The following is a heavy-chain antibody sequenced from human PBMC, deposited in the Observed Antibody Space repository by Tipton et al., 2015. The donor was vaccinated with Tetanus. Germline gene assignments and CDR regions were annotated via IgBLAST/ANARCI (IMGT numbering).Heavy chain of an antibody. Sequence: QLVQSGPEVKQPGESLKISCKGSGYMFSSHWIGWVRQVPGKGLEWLGTIYPGDSYSTYSPSFEGQVTISVDRPIDTAYLQWSSLKAADTAIYYCARPLTSVAFGGFAFDVWGQGTLVTVSS. CDR2: IYPGDSYS. CDR1: GYMFSSHW. D-gene: IGHD3-16*01. J-gene: IGHJ3*01. V-gene: IGHV5-51*01. CDR3: ARPLTSVAFGGFAFDV.